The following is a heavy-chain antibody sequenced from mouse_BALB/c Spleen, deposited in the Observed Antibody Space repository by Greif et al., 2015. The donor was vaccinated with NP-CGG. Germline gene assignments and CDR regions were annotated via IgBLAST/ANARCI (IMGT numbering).Heavy chain of an antibody. Sequence: EVQLQESGAELVRSGASVKLSCTASGFNIKDYYMHWVKQRPEQGLEWIGWIDPENGNTEYAPKFQGKATMTADTSSNTAYLQLSSLTSEDTAVYYCNEAPGFAYWGQGTLVTVSA. CDR1: GFNIKDYY. V-gene: IGHV14-4*02. CDR2: IDPENGNT. CDR3: NEAPGFAY. J-gene: IGHJ3*01.